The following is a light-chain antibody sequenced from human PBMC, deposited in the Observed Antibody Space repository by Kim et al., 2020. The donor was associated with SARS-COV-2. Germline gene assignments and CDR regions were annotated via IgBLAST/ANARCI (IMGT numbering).Light chain of an antibody. CDR3: SSYAGGNNWV. CDR2: EVN. V-gene: IGLV2-8*01. CDR1: SSDGGSYNY. Sequence: GQSVTISCTGTSSDGGSYNYVSWYQQHPGKAPKLMIYEVNKRTSGVPDRFSGSRSGNTASLTVSGLQADDEADYYCSSYAGGNNWVFGGGTQLTVL. J-gene: IGLJ3*02.